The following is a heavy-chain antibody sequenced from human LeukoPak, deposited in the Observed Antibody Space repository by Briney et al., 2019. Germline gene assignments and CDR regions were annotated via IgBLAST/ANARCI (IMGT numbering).Heavy chain of an antibody. CDR2: ISNTDRT. J-gene: IGHJ4*02. CDR3: ARPRAYDSRDLDY. D-gene: IGHD3-16*01. Sequence: GGSLRLSCAASGFTFSSYAMSWVRQAPGKGLEWVSAISNTDRTYYADSVKGRFTISRDNAKNTLYLQMNSLRAEDTAVYYCARPRAYDSRDLDYWGQGTLVTVSS. CDR1: GFTFSSYA. V-gene: IGHV3-23*01.